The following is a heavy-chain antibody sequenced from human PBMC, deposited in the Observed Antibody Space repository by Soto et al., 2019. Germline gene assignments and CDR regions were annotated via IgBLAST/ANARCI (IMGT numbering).Heavy chain of an antibody. CDR3: ARGRYCSGGSCYQFDY. CDR1: GGSISSYY. D-gene: IGHD2-15*01. J-gene: IGHJ4*02. V-gene: IGHV4-59*01. CDR2: IYYGGST. Sequence: SETLSLTCTVSGGSISSYYWSWIRQPPGKGLEWIGYIYYGGSTNYNPSLKSRVTISVDTSKNQFSLKLSSVTAADTAVYYCARGRYCSGGSCYQFDYWGQGTLVTVSS.